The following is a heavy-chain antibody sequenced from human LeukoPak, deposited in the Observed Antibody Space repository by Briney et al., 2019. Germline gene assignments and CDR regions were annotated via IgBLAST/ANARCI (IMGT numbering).Heavy chain of an antibody. CDR3: ARDRIAAAGDNWFDP. CDR1: GFTFSSYG. Sequence: PGGSLRLSCVASGFTFSSYGMHWVRQAPGKGLEWVAVISYDGSNKYYPDSVKGRFSISRDNSKHTLYLQMNSLRAEDTAVYYCARDRIAAAGDNWFDPWGQGTLVTVSS. CDR2: ISYDGSNK. J-gene: IGHJ5*02. D-gene: IGHD6-13*01. V-gene: IGHV3-30*03.